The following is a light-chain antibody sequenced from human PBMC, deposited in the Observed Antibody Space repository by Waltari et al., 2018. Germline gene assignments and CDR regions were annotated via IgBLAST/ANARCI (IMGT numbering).Light chain of an antibody. CDR3: CSYAGNSIYV. J-gene: IGLJ1*01. V-gene: IGLV2-23*02. Sequence: QSALTQPASVSGSPGQSITISCTGTTSDVGSYPLVSWYQHHPGNAPKLIIFAVSERPSGVSNRFSGSKSGNTASLTISGLQAEDEADYHCCSYAGNSIYVFGTGTRVTVL. CDR2: AVS. CDR1: TSDVGSYPL.